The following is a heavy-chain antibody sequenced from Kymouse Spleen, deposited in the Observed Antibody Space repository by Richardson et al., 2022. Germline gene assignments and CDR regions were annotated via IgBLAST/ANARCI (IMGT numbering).Heavy chain of an antibody. CDR2: IKQDGSEK. CDR3: ARDHNWNDVNYYYGMDV. J-gene: IGHJ6*02. D-gene: IGHD1-1*01. CDR1: GFTFSSYW. Sequence: EVQLVESGGGLVQPGGSLRLSCAASGFTFSSYWMSWVRQAPGKGLEWVANIKQDGSEKYYVDSVKGRFTISRDNAKNSLYLQMNSLRAEDTAVYYCARDHNWNDVNYYYGMDVWGQGTTVTVSS. V-gene: IGHV3-7*01.